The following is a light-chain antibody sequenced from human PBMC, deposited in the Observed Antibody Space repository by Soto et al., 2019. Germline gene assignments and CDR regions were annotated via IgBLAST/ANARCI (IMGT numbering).Light chain of an antibody. CDR1: HRVSSSD. CDR3: QQYGSSPRT. J-gene: IGKJ1*01. V-gene: IGKV3-20*01. CDR2: GVS. Sequence: IVLTQSPGTLSWSPGKGATLSCSASHRVSSSDLAWFQQKPGQPPRLLSYGVSIRATGVPDQCNGSGSGTDVTLTISRLEPEYVAVYYCQQYGSSPRTFGQGTKVEIK.